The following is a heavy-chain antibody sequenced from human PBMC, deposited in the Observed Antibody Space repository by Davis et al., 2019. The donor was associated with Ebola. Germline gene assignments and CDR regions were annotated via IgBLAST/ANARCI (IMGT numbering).Heavy chain of an antibody. CDR3: VRDYLFALDI. Sequence: PGGSLRLSCATSGFTFSAHAMNWVRQAPGKGLEWVSYIGTRGDPTVYADSVKGRFTVSRDDANNSLSLLMNSLRDEDTAIYYCVRDYLFALDIWGQGTMVTVSS. J-gene: IGHJ3*02. CDR2: IGTRGDPT. V-gene: IGHV3-48*02. CDR1: GFTFSAHA.